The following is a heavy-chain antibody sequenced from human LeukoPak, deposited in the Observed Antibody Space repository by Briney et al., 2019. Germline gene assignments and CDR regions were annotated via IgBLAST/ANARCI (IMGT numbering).Heavy chain of an antibody. CDR2: INHSGST. CDR1: GESFSGCY. J-gene: IGHJ4*02. Sequence: SETLSLTCAVYGESFSGCYWSWIRQPPGKGLEWIGEINHSGSTNYNPSLKSRVTISVDTSKNQFSLKLSSVTAADTAVYYCARGLSGWYGGAYDYWGQGTLVTVSS. D-gene: IGHD6-19*01. CDR3: ARGLSGWYGGAYDY. V-gene: IGHV4-34*01.